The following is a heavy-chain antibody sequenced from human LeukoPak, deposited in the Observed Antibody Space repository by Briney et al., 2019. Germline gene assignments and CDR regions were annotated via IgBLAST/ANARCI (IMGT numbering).Heavy chain of an antibody. D-gene: IGHD3-10*01. CDR3: ARRGGSGRSFDY. J-gene: IGHJ4*02. Sequence: SETLSLICTVSGGSVSSGTYYWSWIRQPPGKGLEWIGYIYYTGSTSYNPSLKSRLTISVDTSKNQFSLKLSSVTAADTAVYYCARRGGSGRSFDYWGQGTLVTVSS. CDR1: GGSVSSGTYY. V-gene: IGHV4-61*01. CDR2: IYYTGST.